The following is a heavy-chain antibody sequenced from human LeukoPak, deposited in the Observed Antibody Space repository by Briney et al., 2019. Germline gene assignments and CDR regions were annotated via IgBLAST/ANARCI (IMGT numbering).Heavy chain of an antibody. J-gene: IGHJ4*02. Sequence: PSETLSLTCTVSGGSIRSSYYYWSWIRQPPGKGLEWIGYIYYSGSTYYNPSLKSRVTISVDTSKNQFSLKLSSVTAADTAVYYCARGGEGYDYWGQGTLVTVSS. D-gene: IGHD3-22*01. CDR3: ARGGEGYDY. CDR1: GGSIRSSYYY. V-gene: IGHV4-30-4*01. CDR2: IYYSGST.